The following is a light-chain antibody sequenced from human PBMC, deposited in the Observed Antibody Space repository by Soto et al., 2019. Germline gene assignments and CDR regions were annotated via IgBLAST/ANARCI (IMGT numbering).Light chain of an antibody. J-gene: IGKJ1*01. V-gene: IGKV3-11*01. Sequence: EIVLTQSPATLSLSPGERATLSCRASPSVANFVAWYQQKPGQAPRLLIYGAFNRATGIPARFSGSGSGTEFTLTISSLRPDDFATYYCQQYNSHRTFGQGTKVDIK. CDR1: PSVANF. CDR3: QQYNSHRT. CDR2: GAF.